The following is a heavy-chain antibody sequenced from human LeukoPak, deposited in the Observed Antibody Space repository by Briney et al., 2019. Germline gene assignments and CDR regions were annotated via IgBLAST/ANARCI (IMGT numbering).Heavy chain of an antibody. J-gene: IGHJ6*02. Sequence: SVKVSCKASGYTFTSYGISWVRQAPGQGLEWMGGIIPIFGTANYAQKFQGRVTITADESTSTAYMELSSLRSEDTAVYYCARGGFRGDWNDYYYYGMDVWGQGTTVTASS. CDR2: IIPIFGTA. CDR1: GYTFTSYG. CDR3: ARGGFRGDWNDYYYYGMDV. V-gene: IGHV1-69*13. D-gene: IGHD1-1*01.